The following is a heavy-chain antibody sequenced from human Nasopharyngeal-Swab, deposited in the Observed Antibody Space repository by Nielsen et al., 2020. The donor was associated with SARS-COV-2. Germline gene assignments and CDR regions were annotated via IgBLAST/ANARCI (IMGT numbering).Heavy chain of an antibody. D-gene: IGHD2-2*01. CDR3: ATENGGVGGSSTSLLPYYYYYGMDV. CDR2: IYYSGST. J-gene: IGHJ6*02. V-gene: IGHV4-59*12. Sequence: SETLSLTCTVSGGSISSYYWSWIRQPPGKGLEWIGYIYYSGSTNYNPSLKSRVTISVDTSKNQFSLKLSSVTAADTAVYYCATENGGVGGSSTSLLPYYYYYGMDVWGQGTTVTVSS. CDR1: GGSISSYY.